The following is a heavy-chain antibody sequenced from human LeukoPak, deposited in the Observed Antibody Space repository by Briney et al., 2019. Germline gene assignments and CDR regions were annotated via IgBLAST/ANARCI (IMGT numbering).Heavy chain of an antibody. CDR2: ISYSGRTI. Sequence: GGSLRLSCAASGFTFSSYEMNWVRQAPGKGLEWVANISYSGRTIYYADSVKGRFTISRDNAKNSLYLQMNSLRVEDTAVYYCALLAVASDFDYWGRGALVTVSS. D-gene: IGHD6-19*01. V-gene: IGHV3-48*03. CDR1: GFTFSSYE. CDR3: ALLAVASDFDY. J-gene: IGHJ4*02.